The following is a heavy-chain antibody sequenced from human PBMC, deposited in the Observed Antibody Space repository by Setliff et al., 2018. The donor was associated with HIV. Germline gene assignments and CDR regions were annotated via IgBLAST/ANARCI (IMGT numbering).Heavy chain of an antibody. J-gene: IGHJ4*02. CDR3: ARAYFGSGIYY. CDR1: GGSISSYY. CDR2: IYSSGST. Sequence: PSETLSLTCTVSGGSISSYYWSWIRQPPGKGPEWLGHIYSSGSTNYNPSLKSRVTISVDTSKNQSSLKLYSVTAADTAVYYCARAYFGSGIYYWGQGTPVTVSS. V-gene: IGHV4-4*09. D-gene: IGHD3-10*01.